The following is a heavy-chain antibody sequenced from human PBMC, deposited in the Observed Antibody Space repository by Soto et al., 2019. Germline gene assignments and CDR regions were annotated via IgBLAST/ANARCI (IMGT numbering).Heavy chain of an antibody. V-gene: IGHV3-43*01. CDR1: GFTFDDYT. CDR3: LPGITVAGPDY. D-gene: IGHD6-19*01. CDR2: ISWDGGST. Sequence: GGSLRLSCAASGFTFDDYTMHWVRQAPGKGLEWVSLISWDGGSTYYADSVKGRFTISRDNSKNSLYLQMNSLRTEDTAVYYCLPGITVAGPDYWGQGTLVTVSS. J-gene: IGHJ4*02.